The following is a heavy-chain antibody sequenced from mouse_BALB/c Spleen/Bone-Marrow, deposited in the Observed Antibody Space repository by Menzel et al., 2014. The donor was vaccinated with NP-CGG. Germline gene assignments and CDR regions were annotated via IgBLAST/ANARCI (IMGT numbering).Heavy chain of an antibody. J-gene: IGHJ2*03. V-gene: IGHV5-6-3*01. CDR2: IISNGGST. Sequence: EVQVVESGGGLVQPGVSLKLSCAASGFTFSSYGMSWVRQTPDKRLELVATIISNGGSTYYPDSVKGRFTISRDNAKNTLYLQMSSLKSEDTAMYYCARVWYFDYWGQGTSLTVSS. CDR1: GFTFSSYG. CDR3: ARVWYFDY.